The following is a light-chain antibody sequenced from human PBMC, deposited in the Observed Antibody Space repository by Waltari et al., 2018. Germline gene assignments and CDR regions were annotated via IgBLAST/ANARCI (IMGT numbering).Light chain of an antibody. CDR3: QQYESSSFI. J-gene: IGKJ3*01. CDR2: GTS. V-gene: IGKV3-20*01. CDR1: QSVDSIY. Sequence: EIVLTQSPGTLSLSPGERATLSCRASQSVDSIYLAWYQQKPGQAPRLLIYGTSNRATGIPDRFSGSVSGTDFTLTISRLEPEDFAVYYCQQYESSSFIFGPGTKVDIK.